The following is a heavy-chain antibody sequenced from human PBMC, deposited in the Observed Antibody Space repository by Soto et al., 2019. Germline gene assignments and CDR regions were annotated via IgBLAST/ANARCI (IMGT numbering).Heavy chain of an antibody. J-gene: IGHJ3*02. CDR1: GFTFSSYG. CDR3: ARGPLLRFLEWLSFDI. V-gene: IGHV3-33*01. D-gene: IGHD3-3*01. CDR2: IWYDGSNK. Sequence: QVQLVESGGGVVQPGRSLRLSCAASGFTFSSYGMHWVRQAPGKGLEWVAVIWYDGSNKYYADSVKGRFTISRDNSKNTLYLQMNSLRAEDTAVYYCARGPLLRFLEWLSFDIWGQGTMVTVSS.